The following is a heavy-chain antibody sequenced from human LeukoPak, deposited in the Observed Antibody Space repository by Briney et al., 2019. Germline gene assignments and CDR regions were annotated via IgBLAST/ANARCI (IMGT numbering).Heavy chain of an antibody. CDR3: TTDRYYYGSGSSDY. CDR2: INPYSGGT. V-gene: IGHV1-2*02. CDR1: GYTFTGYY. Sequence: ASVKVSCKASGYTFTGYYMHWARQAPGQGLEWMGWINPYSGGTNYAQKFQGRVTMTRDTSISTAYMEVSRLKSDDTAVYYCTTDRYYYGSGSSDYWGQGTLVTVSS. J-gene: IGHJ4*02. D-gene: IGHD3-10*01.